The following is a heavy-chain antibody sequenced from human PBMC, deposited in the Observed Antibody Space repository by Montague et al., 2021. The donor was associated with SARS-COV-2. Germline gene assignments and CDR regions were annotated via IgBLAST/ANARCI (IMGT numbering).Heavy chain of an antibody. Sequence: SETLSLTCAVYRGSFSGFYWTWIRQSPGKGLEWIGEINHTGGATYNPSLKGRVTLSSDTSKNQFSLKLQSVTPADTAMYYCARGQVTISGVLIVIPAAGHLDGWGQGTSVTVSS. V-gene: IGHV4-34*01. J-gene: IGHJ3*01. D-gene: IGHD3-3*01. CDR3: ARGQVTISGVLIVIPAAGHLDG. CDR2: INHTGGA. CDR1: RGSFSGFY.